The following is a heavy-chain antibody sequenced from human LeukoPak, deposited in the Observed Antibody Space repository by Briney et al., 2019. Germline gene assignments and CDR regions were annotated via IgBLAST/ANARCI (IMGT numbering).Heavy chain of an antibody. CDR2: ISLAGQT. CDR1: GGSISGTNW. D-gene: IGHD1-26*01. V-gene: IGHV4/OR15-8*02. J-gene: IGHJ4*02. CDR3: SRESGPFCPFGY. Sequence: SSETLSLTCGVSGGSISGTNWWSWGRQPPGQGLEWIGEISLAGQTNYNPSLNGRVTMSLDKSSNQLSLHLTSVTAADTATYFCSRESGPFCPFGYWGQGTLVIVSS.